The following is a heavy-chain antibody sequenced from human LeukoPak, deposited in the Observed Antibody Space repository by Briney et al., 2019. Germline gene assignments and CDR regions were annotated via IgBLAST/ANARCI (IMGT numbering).Heavy chain of an antibody. CDR1: GGSISSSSYY. CDR2: IYYSGST. V-gene: IGHV4-39*01. Sequence: PSETLSLTCTVSGGSISSSSYYWGWIRQPPGKGLEGIGSIYYSGSTYYNPSLKSRVTISVDTSKNQFSLKLSSVTAADTAVYYCAMVGSEVGYYYYYYMDVWGKGTTVTVSS. CDR3: AMVGSEVGYYYYYYMDV. D-gene: IGHD3-10*01. J-gene: IGHJ6*03.